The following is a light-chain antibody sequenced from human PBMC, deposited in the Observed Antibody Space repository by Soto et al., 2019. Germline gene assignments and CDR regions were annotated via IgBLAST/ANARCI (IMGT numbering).Light chain of an antibody. J-gene: IGLJ1*01. CDR1: DSNFGSNS. Sequence: QSVLTQPPSASGTAGQVVAISCSGGDSNFGSNSVYWYQHLPRMAPKLLIYYNNQRPSGVPDRFSGSRSGTSASLAIVGLRSEDEAVYYCAAWDASLSACVFGNGTKLTVL. CDR3: AAWDASLSACV. V-gene: IGLV1-47*02. CDR2: YNN.